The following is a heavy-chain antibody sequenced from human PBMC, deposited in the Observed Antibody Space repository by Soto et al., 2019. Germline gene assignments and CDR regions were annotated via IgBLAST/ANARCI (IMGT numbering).Heavy chain of an antibody. D-gene: IGHD6-13*01. J-gene: IGHJ4*02. Sequence: PGGSLRLSCAASGFTFSNFAMSWVRQAPGRGLEWVSAISSSGTSKYDADSVKGRFTISRDNSKNSLYLQMNSLRAEDTAVYYCARDGDGSSWPFDYWGQGTLVTVSS. V-gene: IGHV3-23*01. CDR1: GFTFSNFA. CDR3: ARDGDGSSWPFDY. CDR2: ISSSGTSK.